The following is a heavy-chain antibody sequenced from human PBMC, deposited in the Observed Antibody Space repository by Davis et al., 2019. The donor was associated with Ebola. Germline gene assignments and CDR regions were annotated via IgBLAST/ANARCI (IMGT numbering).Heavy chain of an antibody. D-gene: IGHD3-22*01. CDR2: INPSGGST. J-gene: IGHJ6*02. CDR1: GYTFITYY. V-gene: IGHV1-46*01. Sequence: AASVKLSCKASGYTFITYYIHWVRQAPGQGLEWMGIINPSGGSTTYAQKFQGRGTMTRDTSTSTAYMEMNRLRSDDTAVYFCARGGITMMVVPRDYYYGFDVWGQGTTVTVSS. CDR3: ARGGITMMVVPRDYYYGFDV.